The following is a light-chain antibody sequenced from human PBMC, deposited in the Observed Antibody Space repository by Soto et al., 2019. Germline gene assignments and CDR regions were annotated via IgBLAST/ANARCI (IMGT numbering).Light chain of an antibody. CDR2: GAS. Sequence: EIVITQSPATLSVSPGERATLACRASQSVCSDIAWYHQKPGQAPRLLIYGASTMATGIPARFSGSGSGTEFTLTISSLQSEDFAVTYCQQYNNWPGFTFGPGTKVDIK. CDR3: QQYNNWPGFT. J-gene: IGKJ3*01. V-gene: IGKV3-15*01. CDR1: QSVCSD.